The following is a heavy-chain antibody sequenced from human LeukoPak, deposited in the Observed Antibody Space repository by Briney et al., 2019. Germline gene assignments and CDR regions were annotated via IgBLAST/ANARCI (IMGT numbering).Heavy chain of an antibody. CDR1: GFTFSGSA. J-gene: IGHJ4*02. D-gene: IGHD2-15*01. CDR2: IRSKANSYAT. CDR3: TSGIGYCSGGSCYEFDY. V-gene: IGHV3-73*01. Sequence: GGSLRLSCAASGFTFSGSAMHWVRQASGKGLEWVGRIRSKANSYATAYAASVKGRFTISRDDSKNTAYLQMNSLKTEDTAVYYCTSGIGYCSGGSCYEFDYWGQGTLVTVSS.